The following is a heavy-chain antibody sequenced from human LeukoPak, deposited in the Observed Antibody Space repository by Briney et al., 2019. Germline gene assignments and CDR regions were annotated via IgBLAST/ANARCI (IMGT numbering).Heavy chain of an antibody. CDR1: GFTFSSYE. J-gene: IGHJ4*02. D-gene: IGHD6-13*01. Sequence: GGSLRLSCAASGFTFSSYEMNWVRQAPGKGLEWVSYISSSGSTIYYADSVKGRFTISRDNAKNSLYLQMNSLRAEDTAGYYCARAGIAAAGTYFDYWGQGTLVTVSS. V-gene: IGHV3-48*03. CDR2: ISSSGSTI. CDR3: ARAGIAAAGTYFDY.